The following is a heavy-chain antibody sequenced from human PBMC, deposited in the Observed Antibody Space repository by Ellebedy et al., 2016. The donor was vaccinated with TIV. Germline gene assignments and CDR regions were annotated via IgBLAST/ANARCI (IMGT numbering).Heavy chain of an antibody. CDR3: AKEEGYSSGWYSYFDY. CDR1: GSTFSTYS. J-gene: IGHJ4*02. Sequence: GESLKISCTASGSTFSTYSMNWVRQAPGKGLEWVSYVSGSGKTTYYTDSVKGRFTISRDNAKNSLYLHMNSLRAEDTAVYFCAKEEGYSSGWYSYFDYWGQGTLVTVSS. V-gene: IGHV3-48*04. CDR2: VSGSGKTT. D-gene: IGHD6-19*01.